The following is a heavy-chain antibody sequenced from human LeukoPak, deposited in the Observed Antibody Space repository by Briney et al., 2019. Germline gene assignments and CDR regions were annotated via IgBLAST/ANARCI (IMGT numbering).Heavy chain of an antibody. Sequence: GASVKVSCKASGYTFTGYYMHWVRQAPGQGLEWMGWINPNSGGTNYAQKFQGRVTVTRDTSISTAYMELSRLRSDHTAVYYCARVGGSGYDYIPTYYYYGMDVWGQGTTVTVSS. D-gene: IGHD5-12*01. CDR3: ARVGGSGYDYIPTYYYYGMDV. J-gene: IGHJ6*02. CDR2: INPNSGGT. CDR1: GYTFTGYY. V-gene: IGHV1-2*02.